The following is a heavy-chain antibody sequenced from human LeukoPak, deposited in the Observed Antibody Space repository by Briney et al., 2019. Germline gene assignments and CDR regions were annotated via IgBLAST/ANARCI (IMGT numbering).Heavy chain of an antibody. CDR2: IYYTETT. CDR3: ARVSWFPGTSYYYMDV. J-gene: IGHJ6*03. CDR1: GGSISSSSYY. V-gene: IGHV4-39*07. Sequence: SETLSLTCTVSGGSISSSSYYWGWIRQPPGKGLEWIGSIYYTETTYYNPSLKSRVTISVGTSKNQFSLKLSSVTAADTAVYYCARVSWFPGTSYYYMDVWGKGTTVTVSS. D-gene: IGHD1-1*01.